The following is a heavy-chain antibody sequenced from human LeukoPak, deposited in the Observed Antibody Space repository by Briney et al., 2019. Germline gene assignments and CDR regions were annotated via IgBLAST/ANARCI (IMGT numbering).Heavy chain of an antibody. CDR2: IGGSDGTT. CDR1: GFTFSRYA. D-gene: IGHD5-12*01. J-gene: IGHJ4*02. V-gene: IGHV3-23*01. CDR3: AKVLDSGSFPDY. Sequence: GGSLRLSCAASGFTFSRYAMLWVRQSPGKGLEWVSAIGGSDGTTYYADSVKGRCIISRDNYKNILYLQMNSLRVEDTAIYYCAKVLDSGSFPDYWSQGTLATVSS.